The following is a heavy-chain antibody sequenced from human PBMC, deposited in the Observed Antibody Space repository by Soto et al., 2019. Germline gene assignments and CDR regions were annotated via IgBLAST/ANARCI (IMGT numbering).Heavy chain of an antibody. V-gene: IGHV3-9*01. CDR3: AKASPPDGYSSGWYYFDY. Sequence: GGSLRLSCAASGFTFDDYAMHWVLQAPGKGLEWVSGISWNSGSIGYADSVKGRFTISRDNAKNSLYLQMNSLRAEDTALYYCAKASPPDGYSSGWYYFDYWGQGTLVTVSS. CDR2: ISWNSGSI. CDR1: GFTFDDYA. D-gene: IGHD6-19*01. J-gene: IGHJ4*02.